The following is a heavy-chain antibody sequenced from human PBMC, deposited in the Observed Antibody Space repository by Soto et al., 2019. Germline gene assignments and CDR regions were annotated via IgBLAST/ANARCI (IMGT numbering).Heavy chain of an antibody. V-gene: IGHV1-18*04. CDR3: ARPAAGGSGYYYYYGMDV. D-gene: IGHD6-13*01. J-gene: IGHJ6*02. CDR1: GFTFTSYG. Sequence: ASVKVSCKASGFTFTSYGISWVRQAPGQGLEWMGWISAYNGNTNYAQKLQGRVTMTTDTSTSTAYMELRSLRSDDTAVYYCARPAAGGSGYYYYYGMDVWGQGTTVTVSS. CDR2: ISAYNGNT.